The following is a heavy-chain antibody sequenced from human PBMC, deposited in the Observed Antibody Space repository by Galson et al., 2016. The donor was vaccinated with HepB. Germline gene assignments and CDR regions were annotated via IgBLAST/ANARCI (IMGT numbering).Heavy chain of an antibody. V-gene: IGHV3-33*01. CDR3: ARDSGDSWSGYSAYYDY. D-gene: IGHD3-3*01. CDR2: IWPNGNSQ. CDR1: GFRFSDRA. J-gene: IGHJ4*02. Sequence: SLRLSCAASGFRFSDRAMHWVRQPPGKGLEWVAVIWPNGNSQYYADSVKGRFTISRDNSKNTHYLQMSSLRAEDTAVYYCARDSGDSWSGYSAYYDYWGQGTLVNV.